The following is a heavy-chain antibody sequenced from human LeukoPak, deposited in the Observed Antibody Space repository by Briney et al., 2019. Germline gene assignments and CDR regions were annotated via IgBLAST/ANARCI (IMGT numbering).Heavy chain of an antibody. Sequence: GGSLRLSCAAPGFTFSNYGMHWARQAAGKGLEWVAFIRYDGNKKYYVDSGKGRFTVSRDNSKNTLYLQLNSLRAEDTAVYYCAKVAEYGDNDAFDIWGQGTMVTVSS. CDR3: AKVAEYGDNDAFDI. CDR1: GFTFSNYG. D-gene: IGHD4-17*01. CDR2: IRYDGNKK. V-gene: IGHV3-30*02. J-gene: IGHJ3*02.